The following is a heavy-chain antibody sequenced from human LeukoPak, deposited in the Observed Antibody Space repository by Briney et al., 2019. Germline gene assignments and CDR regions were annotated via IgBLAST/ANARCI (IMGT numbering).Heavy chain of an antibody. CDR3: ARGMKRAYYGDYYFDY. D-gene: IGHD3-22*01. CDR2: IYYSGST. J-gene: IGHJ4*02. CDR1: GGSISSYY. Sequence: SETLSLTCTVSGGSISSYYWGWIRQPPGKGLEWIGYIYYSGSTNYNPSLKSRVTISVDTSKNQFSLKLSSVTAADTAVYYCARGMKRAYYGDYYFDYWGQGTLVTVSS. V-gene: IGHV4-59*01.